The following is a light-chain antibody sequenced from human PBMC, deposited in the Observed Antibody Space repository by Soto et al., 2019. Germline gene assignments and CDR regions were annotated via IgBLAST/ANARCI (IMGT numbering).Light chain of an antibody. CDR3: SSYAGTHIV. V-gene: IGLV2-8*01. J-gene: IGLJ1*01. CDR2: DVT. Sequence: QSALTQPHSASGSPGQSVAISCTGTSSDVGGYDYVSWYKKHPGKAPKLMLYDVTKRPSGVPDRFSGSKSGNTASLSVSGLHAEDEADHYGSSYAGTHIVFGPGTKLTVL. CDR1: SSDVGGYDY.